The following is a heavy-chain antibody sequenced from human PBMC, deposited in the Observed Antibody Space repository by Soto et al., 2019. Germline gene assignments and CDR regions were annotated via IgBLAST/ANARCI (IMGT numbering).Heavy chain of an antibody. CDR2: ISAYNGNT. J-gene: IGHJ5*02. CDR1: GYTFTSYG. Sequence: ASVKGSCQASGYTFTSYGISWVRQAPGQGLEWMGWISAYNGNTNYAQKLQGRVTMTTDASTSTAYMELRSLRSDDTAVYYSASDLGSRRGYDTGTGRWLYPWGKGILVRVYS. V-gene: IGHV1-18*01. D-gene: IGHD3-22*01. CDR3: ASDLGSRRGYDTGTGRWLYP.